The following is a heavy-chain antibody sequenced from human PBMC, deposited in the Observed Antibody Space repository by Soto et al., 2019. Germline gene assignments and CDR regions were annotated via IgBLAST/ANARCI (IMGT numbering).Heavy chain of an antibody. Sequence: QITLKESGPTLVKPTQTLTLTCTFSGFSLTTGGVGVGWIRQPPGKAPEWLALIYGDDDKRFRSSLKNRLSITSDTSRNEVVLKMTNMDPVDTSTFFCAHKHAATWLFDYWGQGILVTVSS. D-gene: IGHD2-2*01. V-gene: IGHV2-5*02. CDR2: IYGDDDK. CDR1: GFSLTTGGVG. J-gene: IGHJ4*02. CDR3: AHKHAATWLFDY.